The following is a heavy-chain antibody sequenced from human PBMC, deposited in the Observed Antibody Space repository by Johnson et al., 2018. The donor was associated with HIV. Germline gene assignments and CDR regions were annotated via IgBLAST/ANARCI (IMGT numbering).Heavy chain of an antibody. J-gene: IGHJ3*02. CDR1: EFTFSGSA. Sequence: VQLVESGGGLVQPGGSLRLSCAASEFTFSGSAMSWVRQAPGKGLEWVSVISGSGGTTYCADSVTGRFTISRDNSENTLYLQMNSLRAEDTAVYYCARERGRIAADAFDIWGQGTMVTVSS. D-gene: IGHD6-13*01. CDR3: ARERGRIAADAFDI. CDR2: ISGSGGTT. V-gene: IGHV3-23*04.